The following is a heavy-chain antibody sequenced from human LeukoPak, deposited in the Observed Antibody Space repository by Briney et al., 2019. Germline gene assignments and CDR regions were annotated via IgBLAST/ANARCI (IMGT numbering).Heavy chain of an antibody. CDR2: INPNSGGT. CDR3: ARARPFSDYYDSSGPPSPYDAFDI. CDR1: GSTFTAYY. J-gene: IGHJ3*02. Sequence: ASVKVSCKASGSTFTAYYMHWVRQAPGQGLEWMGWINPNSGGTNYAQKFQGRVTMTRDTSISTAYMELSRLRSDDTAVYYCARARPFSDYYDSSGPPSPYDAFDIWGQGTMVTVSS. D-gene: IGHD3-22*01. V-gene: IGHV1-2*02.